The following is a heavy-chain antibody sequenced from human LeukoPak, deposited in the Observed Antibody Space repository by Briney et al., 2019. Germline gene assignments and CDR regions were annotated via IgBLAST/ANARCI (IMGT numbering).Heavy chain of an antibody. CDR2: INPNSGGT. J-gene: IGHJ6*03. Sequence: ASVKVSCKASGYTFTDNYMHWVRQAPGQGLEWMGWINPNSGGTNYAQKLQGRVTMTTDTSTSTAYMELRSLRSDDTAVYYCARGTAAAGKDYYYYMDVWGKGTTVTVSS. CDR3: ARGTAAAGKDYYYYMDV. D-gene: IGHD6-13*01. CDR1: GYTFTDNY. V-gene: IGHV1-2*02.